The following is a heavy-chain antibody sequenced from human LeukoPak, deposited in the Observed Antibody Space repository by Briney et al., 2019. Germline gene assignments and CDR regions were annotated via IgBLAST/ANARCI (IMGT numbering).Heavy chain of an antibody. CDR2: SGSGGST. D-gene: IGHD3-3*01. CDR1: GFTFSGYW. CDR3: AKDFWSGYYPNY. V-gene: IGHV3-23*01. J-gene: IGHJ4*02. Sequence: GGSLRLSCAVSGFTFSGYWMHWVRQGPGKGLEWVSGSGSGGSTYYADSVKGRFTISRDNSKNTLYLQMNSLRAEDTAVYYCAKDFWSGYYPNYWGQGTLVTVSS.